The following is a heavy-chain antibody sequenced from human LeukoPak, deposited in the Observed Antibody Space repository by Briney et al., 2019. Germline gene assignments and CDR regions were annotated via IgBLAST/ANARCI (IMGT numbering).Heavy chain of an antibody. CDR3: AKDRCSNGIGCYYYYMEV. D-gene: IGHD2-8*01. CDR1: GFTFSSYG. Sequence: GGSLRLSCAASGFTFSSYGMHWVRQAPGKGLEWVAVISYDGSNKYYADSVKGRFTISRDNPKNTLYLQMNSLRTEDTAVYYCAKDRCSNGIGCYYYYMEVWGKGTTVTISS. CDR2: ISYDGSNK. V-gene: IGHV3-30*18. J-gene: IGHJ6*03.